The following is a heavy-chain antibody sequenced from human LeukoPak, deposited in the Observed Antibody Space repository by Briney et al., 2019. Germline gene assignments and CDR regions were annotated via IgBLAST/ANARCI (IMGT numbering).Heavy chain of an antibody. CDR2: ISDSGYST. Sequence: TGRSLRLSCAASGFTFSSYAMNWVRQAPGKGLEWVSVISDSGYSTYYADSVKGRFTISRDNSKNTLYLHMNSLSAEDTAVYYCANVYTGSPSVWGQGTLVTVSS. CDR1: GFTFSSYA. J-gene: IGHJ4*02. D-gene: IGHD1-26*01. V-gene: IGHV3-23*01. CDR3: ANVYTGSPSV.